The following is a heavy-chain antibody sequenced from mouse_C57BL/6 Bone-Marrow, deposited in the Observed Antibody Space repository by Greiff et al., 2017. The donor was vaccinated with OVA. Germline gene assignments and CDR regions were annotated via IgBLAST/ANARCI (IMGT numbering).Heavy chain of an antibody. CDR2: INPNNGGT. V-gene: IGHV1-22*01. Sequence: EVQLQQSGPELVKPGASVKMSCKASGYTFTDYNMHWVKQSHGKSLEWIGYINPNNGGTSYNQKFKGKATLTVNKSSSTAYMELRSLTSEDSAVYYCARIAQATCYDAMDYWGQGTSVTVSS. CDR3: ARIAQATCYDAMDY. CDR1: GYTFTDYN. J-gene: IGHJ4*01. D-gene: IGHD3-2*02.